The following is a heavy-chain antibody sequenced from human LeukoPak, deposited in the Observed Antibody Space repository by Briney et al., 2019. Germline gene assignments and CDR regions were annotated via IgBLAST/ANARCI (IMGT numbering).Heavy chain of an antibody. J-gene: IGHJ4*02. Sequence: NPGGSLRLSCAASGFSFNHYAMSWVRQAPGKGLEWVSIIIASSGTTFYADSVKGRFTISRDTSKSTLYLQLNSLRLEDTAVYYCAKGGYDYIEVAYFDFWGQGTLVTVSS. CDR1: GFSFNHYA. CDR2: IIASSGTT. CDR3: AKGGYDYIEVAYFDF. D-gene: IGHD5-12*01. V-gene: IGHV3-23*01.